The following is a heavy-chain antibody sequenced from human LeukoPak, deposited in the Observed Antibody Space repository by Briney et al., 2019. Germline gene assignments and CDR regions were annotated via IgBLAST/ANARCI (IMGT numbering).Heavy chain of an antibody. Sequence: GSLRLSCAASGFTFSDYYMSWIRQPPGKGLEWIGEINHSGSTNYNPFLKSRVTISVDTSKNQFSLKLSSVTAADTAVYYCARGVLYYYDSSGYYYFDYWGQGTLVTVSS. CDR1: GFTFSDYY. V-gene: IGHV4-34*01. J-gene: IGHJ4*02. CDR2: INHSGST. D-gene: IGHD3-22*01. CDR3: ARGVLYYYDSSGYYYFDY.